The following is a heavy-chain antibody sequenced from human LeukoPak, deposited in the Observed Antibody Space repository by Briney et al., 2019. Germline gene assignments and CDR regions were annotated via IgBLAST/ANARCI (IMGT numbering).Heavy chain of an antibody. CDR1: GVTVSSNY. D-gene: IGHD5-18*01. V-gene: IGHV3-66*04. Sequence: PGGSLRLSCAACGVTVSSNYMNWVCQAPGKGLEWVSIIYSGGNTYYADSVKGRFTISRDNSKNTLYLQMNGLRAEDTAVYYCARQQDTTNPGYWGQGTLVTVSS. J-gene: IGHJ4*02. CDR2: IYSGGNT. CDR3: ARQQDTTNPGY.